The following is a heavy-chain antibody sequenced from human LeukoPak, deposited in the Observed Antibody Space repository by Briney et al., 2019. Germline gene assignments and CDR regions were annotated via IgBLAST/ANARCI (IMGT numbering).Heavy chain of an antibody. CDR3: ARGRDYYTSGSYEY. J-gene: IGHJ4*02. D-gene: IGHD3-10*01. Sequence: GGSLRLSCAASGFTFSDYYMSWIRQAPGKGLERVSYITSSGNTIYYADSVKGRFTISRDNAKNSLYLQMNTLRAEDTAVYYCARGRDYYTSGSYEYWGQGTLVTVSS. CDR1: GFTFSDYY. CDR2: ITSSGNTI. V-gene: IGHV3-11*04.